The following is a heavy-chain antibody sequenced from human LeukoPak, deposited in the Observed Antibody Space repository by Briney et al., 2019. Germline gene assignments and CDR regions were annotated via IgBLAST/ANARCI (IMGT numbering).Heavy chain of an antibody. CDR1: EFSVGSNY. Sequence: GGSLRLSCAASEFSVGSNYMTWVRQAPGKGLEWVSLIYSGGSTYYADSVKGRFTISRDNSKNTLYLQMNSLRAEDMAVYYCARVNSVYYYYYMDVWGKGTTVTVSS. CDR2: IYSGGST. CDR3: ARVNSVYYYYYMDV. V-gene: IGHV3-66*01. D-gene: IGHD2/OR15-2a*01. J-gene: IGHJ6*03.